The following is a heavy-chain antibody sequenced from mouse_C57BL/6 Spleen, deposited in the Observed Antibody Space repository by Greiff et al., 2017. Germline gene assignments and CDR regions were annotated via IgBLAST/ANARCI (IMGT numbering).Heavy chain of an antibody. D-gene: IGHD2-3*01. CDR3: ARSHGYDGYYWFAY. J-gene: IGHJ3*01. V-gene: IGHV1-69*01. CDR2: LDPSDSYT. CDR1: GYTFTSYW. Sequence: QVQLQQPGAELVMPGASVKLSCKASGYTFTSYWMHWVKQRPGQGLEWIGELDPSDSYTNYNQKFKGKSTLTVDKSSSTAYMQLSSLTSEDSAVDSCARSHGYDGYYWFAYWGQGTLVTVSA.